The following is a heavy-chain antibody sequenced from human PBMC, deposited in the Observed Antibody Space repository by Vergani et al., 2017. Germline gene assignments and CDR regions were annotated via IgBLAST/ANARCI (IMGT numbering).Heavy chain of an antibody. V-gene: IGHV3-7*03. Sequence: EVQLVESGGGLVQPGGSLRLSCAASGFTFSSYWMSWVRQAPGKGLEWVANIKQDGSEKYYVDSVKGRFTISRDNAKNSLYLQMNSLRAEDTAVYYCASLGGSGSYYNSWFDPWGQGTLVTVSS. CDR3: ASLGGSGSYYNSWFDP. CDR1: GFTFSSYW. J-gene: IGHJ5*02. CDR2: IKQDGSEK. D-gene: IGHD3-10*01.